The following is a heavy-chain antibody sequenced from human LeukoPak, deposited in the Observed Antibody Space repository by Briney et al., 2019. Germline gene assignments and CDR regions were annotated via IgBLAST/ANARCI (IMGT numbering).Heavy chain of an antibody. V-gene: IGHV3-23*01. CDR3: AKVRGFVVEPAAIFDY. CDR1: GFTFSSYA. Sequence: GGSLRLSCAASGFTFSSYAMSWVRQAPGKGLEWVSAISGSGGSTYYADSVKGRFTISRDNSKNTLYLQMNSLRAEDTAVYYCAKVRGFVVEPAAIFDYWGQGTLVTVSS. J-gene: IGHJ4*02. D-gene: IGHD2-2*01. CDR2: ISGSGGST.